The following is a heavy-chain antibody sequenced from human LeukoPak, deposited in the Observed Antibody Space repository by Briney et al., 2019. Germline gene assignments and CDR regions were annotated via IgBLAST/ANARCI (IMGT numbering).Heavy chain of an antibody. CDR2: IRGSGDDST. CDR3: ANRVGLRYYYFDY. J-gene: IGHJ4*02. CDR1: GFA. Sequence: GGSLRLYCTASGFAMSWVRQAPGKGLEWVASIRGSGDDSTYYADSVKGRFIISRDHFKNTLYLQMDSLRAEDSAVYYCANRVGLRYYYFDYWGQGTLVTVSS. V-gene: IGHV3-23*01. D-gene: IGHD4-17*01.